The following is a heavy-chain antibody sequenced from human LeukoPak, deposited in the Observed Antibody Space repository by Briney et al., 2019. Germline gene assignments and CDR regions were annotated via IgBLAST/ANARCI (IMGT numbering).Heavy chain of an antibody. CDR3: ARDRHDFWSGYSNAFDI. CDR2: ISSSSSTI. J-gene: IGHJ3*02. V-gene: IGHV3-48*01. CDR1: GFTFSSYS. D-gene: IGHD3-3*01. Sequence: PGGSLRLSCAASGFTFSSYSMNWVRQAPGKGLEWVSYISSSSSTIYYADSVKGRFTISRDNAKNSLYLQMNSLRAEDTAVYYCARDRHDFWSGYSNAFDIWGQGTMVTVSS.